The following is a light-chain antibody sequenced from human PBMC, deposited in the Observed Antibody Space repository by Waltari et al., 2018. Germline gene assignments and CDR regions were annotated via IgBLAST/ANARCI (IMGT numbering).Light chain of an antibody. CDR2: EAS. Sequence: DIQMTQSPSSLSASVGDRVTITCRASQNVNRYLNWYQHKPGKAPKLLIYEASSLESGVPSRFRGSGSGTEFTLTISSLQPDDFATYYCQQYNSYSRTFGQGTKVEIK. J-gene: IGKJ1*01. CDR1: QNVNRY. CDR3: QQYNSYSRT. V-gene: IGKV1-5*01.